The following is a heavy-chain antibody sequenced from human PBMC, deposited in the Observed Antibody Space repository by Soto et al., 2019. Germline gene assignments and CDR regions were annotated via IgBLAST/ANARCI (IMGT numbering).Heavy chain of an antibody. Sequence: EVQLLESGGGSVQPGGSLRLSCAASGFTFSSYAMHCVRRPPGKGLEWVSSISGSGGTAYYADSVKGRFSISRDSLVNTLYLQVNSLSAADTAVYYCAKGRGQNWNFDYCGQGTLVTVSP. CDR2: ISGSGGTA. CDR1: GFTFSSYA. V-gene: IGHV3-23*01. CDR3: AKGRGQNWNFDY. J-gene: IGHJ4*02. D-gene: IGHD1-1*01.